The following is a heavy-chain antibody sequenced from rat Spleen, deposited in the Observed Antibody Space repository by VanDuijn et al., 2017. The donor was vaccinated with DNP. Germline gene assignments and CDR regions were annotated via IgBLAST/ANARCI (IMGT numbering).Heavy chain of an antibody. Sequence: EVQLVESGGGLVQPGRSLKLSCAASGFTFSNYYMAWVRQAPTKGLEWVATINWDGNSTHYRDSVKGRFTISRDNGKRTLYLQMDSLRSEDTATYYCTTDMMDHWGQGVMVTVSS. J-gene: IGHJ2*01. CDR1: GFTFSNYY. CDR2: INWDGNST. D-gene: IGHD1-12*01. V-gene: IGHV5-27*01. CDR3: TTDMMDH.